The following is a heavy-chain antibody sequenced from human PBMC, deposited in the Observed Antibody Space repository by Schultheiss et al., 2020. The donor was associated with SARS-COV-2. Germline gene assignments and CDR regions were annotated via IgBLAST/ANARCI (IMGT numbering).Heavy chain of an antibody. CDR2: ISSSSSYI. J-gene: IGHJ6*04. CDR3: ARVQRFLEWRAPDV. CDR1: GFTFSSYS. D-gene: IGHD3-3*01. V-gene: IGHV3-21*01. Sequence: GGSLRLSCAASGFTFSSYSMNWVRQAPGKGLEWVSSISSSSSYIYYADSVKGRFTISRDNAKNSLYLQMNSLRAEDTAVYYCARVQRFLEWRAPDVWGKGTTVTVSS.